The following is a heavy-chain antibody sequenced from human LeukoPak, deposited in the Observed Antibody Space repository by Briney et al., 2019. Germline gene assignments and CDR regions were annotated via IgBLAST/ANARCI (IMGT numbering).Heavy chain of an antibody. CDR1: GLTFSSFG. CDR2: IRYDGSYE. V-gene: IGHV3-33*01. CDR3: ARDGGYDTSGYYFDY. Sequence: GRSLRLYCPASGLTFSSFGIHWVRQAPGKGLEWVAFIRYDGSYEYYADSVKGRFTISRDNSKKTLYLQMNSLSPEDTAVYFCARDGGYDTSGYYFDYWGQGTLVTVSS. J-gene: IGHJ4*02. D-gene: IGHD3-22*01.